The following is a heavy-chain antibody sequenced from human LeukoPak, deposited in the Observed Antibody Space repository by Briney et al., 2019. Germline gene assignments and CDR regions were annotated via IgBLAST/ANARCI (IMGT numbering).Heavy chain of an antibody. J-gene: IGHJ2*01. CDR2: FFYSGST. CDR1: GGSLDPYY. V-gene: IGHV4-59*12. Sequence: SEILSLTCSVSGGSLDPYYWSWIRQPPGKGLEWIGYFFYSGSTNYNPSFNSRVIISIDTAKNQISLSLSSVTAADTAVYYCARDRDEGFDLWGRGTLVTVSS. CDR3: ARDRDEGFDL.